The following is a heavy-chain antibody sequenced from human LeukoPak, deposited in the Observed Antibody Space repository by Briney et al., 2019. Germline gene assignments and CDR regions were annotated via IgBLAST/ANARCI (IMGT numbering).Heavy chain of an antibody. V-gene: IGHV3-23*01. J-gene: IGHJ4*02. CDR1: GFTVINYA. D-gene: IGHD2-2*01. CDR3: ARDLCLPYCGTTSCPAVDY. Sequence: GGSLRLSCAASGFTVINYAMNWVRQAPGKGLEWVSTIRENGGDTYYEDSVKGRFTISRDISKNTVYLQMNSLRAEDTAVYYCARDLCLPYCGTTSCPAVDYWGQGTLVTVSS. CDR2: IRENGGDT.